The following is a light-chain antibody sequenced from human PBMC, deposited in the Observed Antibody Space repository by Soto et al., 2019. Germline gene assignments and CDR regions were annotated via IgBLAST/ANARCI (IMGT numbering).Light chain of an antibody. V-gene: IGKV3-11*01. CDR3: QQRSNWPPYT. CDR2: DAS. CDR1: QSVSSY. Sequence: EIVLTQSPATLSLSPGERAPLSCRARQSVSSYLAWYQQKPGQAPQLLIYDASNRATGIPARFSGSGSGTDFTLTISSLEPEDFAVYYCQQRSNWPPYTFGQGTKLEIK. J-gene: IGKJ2*01.